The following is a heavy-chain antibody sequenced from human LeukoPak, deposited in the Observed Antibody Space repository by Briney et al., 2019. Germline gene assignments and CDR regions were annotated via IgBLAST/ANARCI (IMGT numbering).Heavy chain of an antibody. CDR3: ARVRGSSGYHDAFDI. J-gene: IGHJ3*02. D-gene: IGHD3-22*01. Sequence: GSLRLSCSASGFTFSDYYMSWIRQAPGKGLEWVSYISSSGSTIYYADSVKGRFTISRDNAKNSLYLQMNRLRAEDTAVYYCARVRGSSGYHDAFDIWGQGTMVTVSS. V-gene: IGHV3-11*01. CDR2: ISSSGSTI. CDR1: GFTFSDYY.